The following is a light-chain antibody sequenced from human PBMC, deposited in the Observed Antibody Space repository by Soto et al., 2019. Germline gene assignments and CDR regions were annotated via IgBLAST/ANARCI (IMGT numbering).Light chain of an antibody. Sequence: EIVLTQSPGTLSLSPGERATLSCRASQTVSSNYLAWYRQKPGQAPRLLIYGASSRATGIPDRVSRSGSGTDFTLTISRLEPEDFAVYYCQQYGSSPCTFGQGTKLEIK. CDR1: QTVSSNY. J-gene: IGKJ2*02. CDR2: GAS. V-gene: IGKV3-20*01. CDR3: QQYGSSPCT.